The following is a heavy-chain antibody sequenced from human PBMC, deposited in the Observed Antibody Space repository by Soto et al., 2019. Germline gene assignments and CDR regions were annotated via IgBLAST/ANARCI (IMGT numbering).Heavy chain of an antibody. D-gene: IGHD2-21*02. Sequence: SETLSLTCTVSGGSISSGDYYWSWIRQPPGKGLEWIGYIYYSGSTYYNPSLKSRVTISVDTSKNQFSLKLSSVTAADTAVYYCARKGIVVVTDFGYWGQGTLVTVSS. CDR3: ARKGIVVVTDFGY. V-gene: IGHV4-30-4*01. CDR1: GGSISSGDYY. J-gene: IGHJ4*02. CDR2: IYYSGST.